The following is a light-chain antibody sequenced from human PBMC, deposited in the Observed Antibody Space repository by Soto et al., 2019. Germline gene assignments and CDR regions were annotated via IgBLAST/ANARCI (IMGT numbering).Light chain of an antibody. Sequence: DIQMTQSPSSLSASVGDRVTLTCRASQSISTYLNWYQQKPGKAPDLLIYTASSLESGVPSRFSGSGSGTDFTLTISSLQPEDFATYYCQQSYSTRWTVGQGTKVDSK. CDR2: TAS. CDR1: QSISTY. V-gene: IGKV1-39*01. J-gene: IGKJ1*01. CDR3: QQSYSTRWT.